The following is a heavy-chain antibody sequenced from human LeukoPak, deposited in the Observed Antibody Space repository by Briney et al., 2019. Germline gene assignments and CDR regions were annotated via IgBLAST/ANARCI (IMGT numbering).Heavy chain of an antibody. CDR1: GFTFDDYA. CDR3: ANSGYSSSWYEGAFDY. CDR2: ISWNSGSI. Sequence: GGSLRLSCAASGFTFDDYAMHWVRQAPGKGLEWVSGISWNSGSIGYADSVKGRFTISRDNAKNSLYLQMNSLRAEDTALYYCANSGYSSSWYEGAFDYWGQGTLVTVSS. J-gene: IGHJ4*02. D-gene: IGHD6-13*01. V-gene: IGHV3-9*01.